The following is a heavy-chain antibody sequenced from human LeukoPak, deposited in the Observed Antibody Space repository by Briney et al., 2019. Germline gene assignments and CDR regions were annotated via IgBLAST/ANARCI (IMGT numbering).Heavy chain of an antibody. CDR3: ARHSSVGDYLDLFWVIDY. CDR2: IYYSGST. D-gene: IGHD2-21*02. CDR1: GGSISSYY. J-gene: IGHJ4*02. V-gene: IGHV4-59*08. Sequence: SETLSLTCTVSGGSISSYYWSWIRQPPVKGLEWIGYIYYSGSTNYNPSLKSRVTISVDTSKNQFSLKLSSVTAADTAVYYCARHSSVGDYLDLFWVIDYWGQGTLVTVSS.